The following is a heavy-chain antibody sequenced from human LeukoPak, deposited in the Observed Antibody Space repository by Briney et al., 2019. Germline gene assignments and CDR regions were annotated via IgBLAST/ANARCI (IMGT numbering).Heavy chain of an antibody. D-gene: IGHD3-10*01. CDR1: GGSISSSNW. Sequence: SGTLSLTCAVSGGSISSSNWWSWVRQPPGKGLEWIGEIYYSGSTNYNPSLKSRVTISVDTSKNQFSLKLSSVTAADTAVYYCARDPIYGSGGGGAFDIWGQGTMVTVSS. CDR3: ARDPIYGSGGGGAFDI. V-gene: IGHV4-4*02. J-gene: IGHJ3*02. CDR2: IYYSGST.